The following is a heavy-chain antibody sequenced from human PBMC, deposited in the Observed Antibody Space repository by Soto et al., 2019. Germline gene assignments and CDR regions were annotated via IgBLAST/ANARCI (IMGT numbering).Heavy chain of an antibody. CDR1: GYSISSGYY. CDR3: ARADELELHPFDY. Sequence: PSETLSLTCAVSGYSISSGYYWGWIRQPPGKGLEWIGSIYHSGSTYHNPSLKSRVTISVDTSKNQFSLKLSSVTAADTAVYYCARADELELHPFDYWGQGTLVTVSS. J-gene: IGHJ4*02. V-gene: IGHV4-38-2*01. D-gene: IGHD1-7*01. CDR2: IYHSGST.